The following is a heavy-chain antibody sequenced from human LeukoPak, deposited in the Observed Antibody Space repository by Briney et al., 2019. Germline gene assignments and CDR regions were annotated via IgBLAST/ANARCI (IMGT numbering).Heavy chain of an antibody. V-gene: IGHV3-21*01. CDR2: ISSSNSYI. CDR3: ARAASYYYYGMDV. D-gene: IGHD2-15*01. CDR1: GFTFSSYS. Sequence: GGSLRLSCAASGFTFSSYSMNWVRQAPGKGLEWVSCISSSNSYIYYADSVKSRFTISRDNAKSSLYLQMNSLRAEDTAVYYCARAASYYYYGMDVWGQGTTVTVSS. J-gene: IGHJ6*02.